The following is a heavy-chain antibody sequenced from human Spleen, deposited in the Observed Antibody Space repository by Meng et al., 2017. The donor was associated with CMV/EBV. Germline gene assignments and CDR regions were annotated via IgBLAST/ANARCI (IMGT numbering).Heavy chain of an antibody. CDR2: IIPILGTT. CDR3: ARASYSASWYYFDF. J-gene: IGHJ4*02. V-gene: IGHV1-69*11. Sequence: KASGGTVSRYGISWVRQAPGQGLEWMGRIIPILGTTNYAQKFQGRVTISTDESTNTAYMELSSLRSEDTAMYYCARASYSASWYYFDFWGQGTLVTVSS. D-gene: IGHD2-2*01. CDR1: GGTVSRYG.